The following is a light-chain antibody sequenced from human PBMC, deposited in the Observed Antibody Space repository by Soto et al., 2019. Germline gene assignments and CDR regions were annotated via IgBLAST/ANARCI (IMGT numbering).Light chain of an antibody. V-gene: IGLV1-40*01. CDR2: GNS. CDR1: SSNIGAGYD. Sequence: QSVLTQPPSVSGAPGQRVTISCTGSSSNIGAGYDVHWYQQLPGTAPKVLIYGNSNRPSGVPDRFSGSKSGTSASLAITGLQAEDEADYNCQSYDSSLSGVVFAGGTKLTVL. CDR3: QSYDSSLSGVV. J-gene: IGLJ2*01.